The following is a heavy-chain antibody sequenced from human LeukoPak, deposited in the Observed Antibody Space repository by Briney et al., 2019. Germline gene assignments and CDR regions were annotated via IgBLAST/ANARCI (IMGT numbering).Heavy chain of an antibody. Sequence: GGSLRLSCAASGFTFSSYSMNWVRQAPGKGLEWVSYISSSSSTIYYADSVKGRFTISRDNAKNSLYLQMNSLRAEDTAVYYCARENPVMVRGDFDYWGQGTLVTVSS. CDR2: ISSSSSTI. V-gene: IGHV3-48*01. CDR3: ARENPVMVRGDFDY. D-gene: IGHD3-10*01. CDR1: GFTFSSYS. J-gene: IGHJ4*02.